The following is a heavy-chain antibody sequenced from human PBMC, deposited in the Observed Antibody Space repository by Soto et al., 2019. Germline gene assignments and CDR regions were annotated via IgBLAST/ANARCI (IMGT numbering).Heavy chain of an antibody. CDR1: GFTFSSYS. V-gene: IGHV3-21*01. CDR2: ISSSSSYI. D-gene: IGHD3-3*01. Sequence: EVQLVESGGGLVKPGGSLRLSCAASGFTFSSYSMNWVRQAPGKGLEWVSSISSSSSYIYYADSVKGRFTISRDNAKNSLYLQMNSLRAEDTAVYYCASRLDSYYDFWSGHVGWFEPWGQGTLVTVSS. J-gene: IGHJ5*02. CDR3: ASRLDSYYDFWSGHVGWFEP.